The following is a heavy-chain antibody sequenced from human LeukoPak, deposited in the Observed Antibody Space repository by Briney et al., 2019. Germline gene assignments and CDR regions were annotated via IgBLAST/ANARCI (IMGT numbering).Heavy chain of an antibody. D-gene: IGHD3-16*02. CDR3: ARVPAGVIGMKDAFDI. J-gene: IGHJ3*02. Sequence: PGGSLRLSCAASGLTLSSYSMNWVRQAPGKGLEWVSSISTSSSYIYYADSVTGRLTISRDNARNSLYLQMNSLRAEDTAVYYCARVPAGVIGMKDAFDIWGQGTMVTASS. V-gene: IGHV3-21*01. CDR2: ISTSSSYI. CDR1: GLTLSSYS.